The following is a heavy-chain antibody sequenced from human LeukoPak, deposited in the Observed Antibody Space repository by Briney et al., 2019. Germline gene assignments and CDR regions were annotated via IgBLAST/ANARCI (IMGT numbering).Heavy chain of an antibody. V-gene: IGHV3-30*04. CDR3: ARPDDSESFYRANHY. D-gene: IGHD3-10*01. Sequence: GGALRLSCAASGFIFNTYPMHWLRQPRGKGVEGVALMSNDGNNKYYADSVKGRFTISRDNSNNTLSLQMNGLRVEDTAVYYCARPDDSESFYRANHYWGRGTLVTVS. J-gene: IGHJ4*02. CDR1: GFIFNTYP. CDR2: MSNDGNNK.